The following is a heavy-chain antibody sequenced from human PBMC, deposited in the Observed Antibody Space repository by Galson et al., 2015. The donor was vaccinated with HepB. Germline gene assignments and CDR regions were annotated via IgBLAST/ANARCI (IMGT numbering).Heavy chain of an antibody. CDR1: GFTFTTYW. CDR3: AREGEFDY. Sequence: LRLSCAASGFTFTTYWMSWVRQASGKGLEWVANIKQDGTEEYYADSVKGRFTISRDNAKNSLYLQMNSLRAEDTAVYYCAREGEFDYWGQGTLVTVSS. J-gene: IGHJ4*02. D-gene: IGHD3-16*01. CDR2: IKQDGTEE. V-gene: IGHV3-7*03.